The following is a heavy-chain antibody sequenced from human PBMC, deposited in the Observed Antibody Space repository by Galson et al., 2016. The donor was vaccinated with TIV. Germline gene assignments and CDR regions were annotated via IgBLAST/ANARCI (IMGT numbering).Heavy chain of an antibody. J-gene: IGHJ4*02. CDR2: IIAIFGTT. V-gene: IGHV1-69*13. Sequence: SVKVSCKASRGTFSSYAISWVRQAPGQGLEWMGRIIAIFGTTNYAQKFQGRVTITADESTSTVYMELRSLISEDTAVYYCARGSDYYDGSGYQNWGQGTLVTVSS. D-gene: IGHD3-22*01. CDR3: ARGSDYYDGSGYQN. CDR1: RGTFSSYA.